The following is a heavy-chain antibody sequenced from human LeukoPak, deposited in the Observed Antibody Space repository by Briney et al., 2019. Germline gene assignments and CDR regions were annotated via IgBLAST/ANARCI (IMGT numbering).Heavy chain of an antibody. V-gene: IGHV3-23*01. CDR1: GFTFSSYA. CDR2: ISGSGGST. Sequence: GGSLRLSCAASGFTFSSYAMSWVRQAPGKGLEWVSAISGSGGSTYYADSVKGRFTISRDNSKNTLYLQMNSLRAEDTAVYYCAKHGDILTGYSSYFQYYYYYGMDVWGQGTTVTVSS. CDR3: AKHGDILTGYSSYFQYYYYYGMDV. J-gene: IGHJ6*02. D-gene: IGHD3-9*01.